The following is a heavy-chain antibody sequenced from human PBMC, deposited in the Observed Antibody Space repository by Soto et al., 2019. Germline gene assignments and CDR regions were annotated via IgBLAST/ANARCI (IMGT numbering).Heavy chain of an antibody. CDR3: ASSIAEYYYYGMDV. Sequence: ASVKVSCKASGYTFTSYYMHWVRRAPGQGLEWMGIINPSGGSTSYAQKFQGRVTMTRDTSTSTVYMELSSLRSEDTAVYYCASSIAEYYYYGMDVWGQGTTGTVSS. CDR1: GYTFTSYY. D-gene: IGHD6-6*01. V-gene: IGHV1-46*01. J-gene: IGHJ6*02. CDR2: INPSGGST.